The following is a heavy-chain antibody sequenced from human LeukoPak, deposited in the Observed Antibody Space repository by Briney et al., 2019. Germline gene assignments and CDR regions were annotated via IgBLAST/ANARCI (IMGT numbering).Heavy chain of an antibody. Sequence: PGGSLRLSCAASGFTFSSYAMSWVRQAPGKGLEWVSAISGSGGSTYYADSVKGRFTISRDNSKNTLYLQMSSLRIEDAAVYYCARVGVAPADGFDFWGQGTLVTVSS. CDR3: ARVGVAPADGFDF. D-gene: IGHD6-13*01. V-gene: IGHV3-23*01. CDR1: GFTFSSYA. CDR2: ISGSGGST. J-gene: IGHJ4*02.